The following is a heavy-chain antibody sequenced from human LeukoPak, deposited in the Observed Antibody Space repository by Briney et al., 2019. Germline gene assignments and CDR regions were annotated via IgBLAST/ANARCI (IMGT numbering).Heavy chain of an antibody. CDR2: IYYSGST. CDR1: GGSISSSSYY. D-gene: IGHD3-9*01. J-gene: IGHJ4*02. CDR3: ARHGRTNRDFDWLLLAPGPLDY. Sequence: PSETLSLTCTVSGGSISSSSYYWGWIRQPPGKGLEWIGSIYYSGSTYYNPSLKSRVTISVDTSKNQFSLKLSSVTAADTAVYYCARHGRTNRDFDWLLLAPGPLDYWGQGTLVTVSS. V-gene: IGHV4-39*01.